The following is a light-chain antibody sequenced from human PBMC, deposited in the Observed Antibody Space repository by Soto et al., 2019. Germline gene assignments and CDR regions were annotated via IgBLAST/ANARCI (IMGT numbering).Light chain of an antibody. CDR2: EVT. V-gene: IGLV2-14*01. CDR3: SSYTSSGTFVL. Sequence: QSVLTQPASVSGSPGQSITISCIGTSSDVGDYDYVSWYQQHPGKAPQLMIYEVTNRPSGVSNRFSGSKSGNTASLTISGLQAEDEGDYYCSSYTSSGTFVLFGGGTQLTVL. CDR1: SSDVGDYDY. J-gene: IGLJ2*01.